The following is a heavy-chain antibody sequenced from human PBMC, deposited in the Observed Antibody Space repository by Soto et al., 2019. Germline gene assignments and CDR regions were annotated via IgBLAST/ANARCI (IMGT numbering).Heavy chain of an antibody. V-gene: IGHV4-34*01. CDR1: GXSFSGXX. J-gene: IGHJ6*03. D-gene: IGHD3-3*01. CDR2: IDHSGSS. CDR3: ARGQGVPITVPADDFWRLGRYYYMDV. Sequence: QVQLQQGXAGLLKPSDTLSLTCGVYGXSFSGXXWXXXRQPPGKGLEWIGEIDHSGSSNFNPFLKSRVTISVDTSKNQXSLKLYSXXAXXTAVYFCARGQGVPITVPADDFWRLGRYYYMDVWGKGTPVTVSS.